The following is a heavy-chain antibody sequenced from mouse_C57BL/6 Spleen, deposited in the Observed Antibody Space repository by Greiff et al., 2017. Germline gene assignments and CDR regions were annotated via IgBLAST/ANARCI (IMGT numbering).Heavy chain of an antibody. D-gene: IGHD1-1*01. CDR3: ARQFITTVVAPYAMDY. CDR1: GFTFSSYG. J-gene: IGHJ4*01. V-gene: IGHV5-6*01. CDR2: ISSGGSYT. Sequence: EVHLVESGGDLVKPGGSLKLSCAASGFTFSSYGMSWVRQTPDKRLEWVATISSGGSYTYYPDSVKGRFTISRDNAKNTLYLQMSSLKSEDTAMYYCARQFITTVVAPYAMDYWGQGTSVTVSS.